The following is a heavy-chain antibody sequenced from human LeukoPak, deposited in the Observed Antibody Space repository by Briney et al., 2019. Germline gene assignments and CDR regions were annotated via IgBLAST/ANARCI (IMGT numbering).Heavy chain of an antibody. CDR3: TKALFGGMTV. J-gene: IGHJ6*02. CDR1: GFTFSSYW. Sequence: PGGSLRLSCEASGFTFSSYWMSWVRQAPGKGLECVSGISGSGGTTYYADSVKGRFTISRDNSKNTVSMQLDSLRVDDTAIYYCTKALFGGMTVWGQGTTVTVSS. CDR2: ISGSGGTT. V-gene: IGHV3-23*01. D-gene: IGHD3-10*01.